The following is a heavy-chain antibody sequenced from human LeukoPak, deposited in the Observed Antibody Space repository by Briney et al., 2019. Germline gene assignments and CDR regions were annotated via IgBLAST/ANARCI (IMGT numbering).Heavy chain of an antibody. D-gene: IGHD3-22*01. CDR2: INHSGST. J-gene: IGHJ2*01. V-gene: IGHV4-34*01. CDR3: ARVVVVTSAQDL. Sequence: SETLSLTCAVYGGSFSGYYWSWIRQPPGKGLEWIGEINHSGSTNYNPSLKSRVTISVDTSKNQFSLKLSSVTAADTAVYYCARVVVVTSAQDLWGRGTLVTVSS. CDR1: GGSFSGYY.